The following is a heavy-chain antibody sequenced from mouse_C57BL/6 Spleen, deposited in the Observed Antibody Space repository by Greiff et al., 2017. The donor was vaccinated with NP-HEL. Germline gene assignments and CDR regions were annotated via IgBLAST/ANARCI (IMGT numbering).Heavy chain of an antibody. CDR1: GFTFSDYY. D-gene: IGHD2-1*01. CDR2: INYDGSST. Sequence: EVKLVESEGGLVQPGSSMKLSCTASGFTFSDYYMAWVRQVPEKGLEWVANINYDGSSTYYLDSLKSRFIISRDNAKNILYLQMSSLKSEDTATYYCARDGGYGKDYYAMDYWGQGTSVTVSS. CDR3: ARDGGYGKDYYAMDY. V-gene: IGHV5-16*01. J-gene: IGHJ4*01.